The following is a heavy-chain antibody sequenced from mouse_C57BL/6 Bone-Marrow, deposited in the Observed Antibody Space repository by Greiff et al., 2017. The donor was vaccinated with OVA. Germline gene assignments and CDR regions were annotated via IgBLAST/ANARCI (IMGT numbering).Heavy chain of an antibody. CDR3: ASGSYYYGSSPWFAY. J-gene: IGHJ3*01. V-gene: IGHV1-81*01. Sequence: VQLQQSGAELARPGASVKLSCKASGYTFTSYGISWVKQRTGQGLEWIGEIYPRSGNTYYNEKFKGKATLTADKSSSTAYMELRSLTSEDSAVYFCASGSYYYGSSPWFAYWGQGTLVTVSA. CDR1: GYTFTSYG. D-gene: IGHD1-1*01. CDR2: IYPRSGNT.